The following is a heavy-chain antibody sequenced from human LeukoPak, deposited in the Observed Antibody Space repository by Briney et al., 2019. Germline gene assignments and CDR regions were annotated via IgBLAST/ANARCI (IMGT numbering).Heavy chain of an antibody. D-gene: IGHD6-13*01. V-gene: IGHV1-2*02. J-gene: IGHJ4*02. CDR3: GRVSNELGSSWPIVY. CDR2: INPNSGDT. CDR1: GYTFSGYH. Sequence: GASVRVSCTASGYTFSGYHMHWVRQAPGQGLESRGWINPNSGDTNYARTFQGRVTMTRDTSISTAYMQLSRLRSADTAVYYCGRVSNELGSSWPIVYWGQGTLVTVSS.